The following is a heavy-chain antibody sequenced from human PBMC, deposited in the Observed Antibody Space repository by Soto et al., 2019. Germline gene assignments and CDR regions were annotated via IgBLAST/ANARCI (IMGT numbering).Heavy chain of an antibody. V-gene: IGHV4-31*03. J-gene: IGHJ5*02. CDR1: GGSISSGGYY. Sequence: QVQLQESGPGLVKPSQTLSLTCTVSGGSISSGGYYWSWIRQHPGKGLGWIGYIYHSGSTYYNPSLKSRVTISVDRSKKQFSLKLRSVTAADTAVYYCARGAVPGWFDPWGQGTLVTVSS. CDR2: IYHSGST. CDR3: ARGAVPGWFDP.